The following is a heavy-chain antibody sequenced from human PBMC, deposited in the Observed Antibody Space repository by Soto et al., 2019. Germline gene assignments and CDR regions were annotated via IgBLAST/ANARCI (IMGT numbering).Heavy chain of an antibody. Sequence: SVKVSCKASGGTFSSYAISWVRQAPGQGLEWMGGIIPIFGTANYAQKFQGRVTINADKSTSTAYMELRSLRSEYTAVYSCARKTGVATTKNYYYGMDVWRKVPTVTVAS. J-gene: IGHJ6*04. V-gene: IGHV1-69*06. CDR3: ARKTGVATTKNYYYGMDV. CDR2: IIPIFGTA. D-gene: IGHD5-12*01. CDR1: GGTFSSYA.